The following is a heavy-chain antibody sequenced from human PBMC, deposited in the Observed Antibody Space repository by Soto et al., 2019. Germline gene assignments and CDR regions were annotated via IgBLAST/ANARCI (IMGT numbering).Heavy chain of an antibody. V-gene: IGHV1-18*04. CDR2: ISGDNGNT. D-gene: IGHD3-3*01. J-gene: IGHJ6*02. Sequence: ASVKVSCKASGYTFTKYGITWVRQAPGQGLEWLGWISGDNGNTNFAQRLKDRVTMTTDTSTTTAYMELRSLRRDDTAIYYCARVASLIPIFHGLDAWGQGNTVTVSS. CDR3: ARVASLIPIFHGLDA. CDR1: GYTFTKYG.